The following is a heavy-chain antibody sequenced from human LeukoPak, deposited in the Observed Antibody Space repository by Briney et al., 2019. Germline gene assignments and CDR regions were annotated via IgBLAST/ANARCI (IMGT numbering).Heavy chain of an antibody. CDR3: AKDPSDSSGYYYFDY. V-gene: IGHV3-30*18. CDR1: GFTFSSYG. CDR2: ISYDGSNK. Sequence: GGSLRLSCAASGFTFSSYGMHWVRQAPGKGLEWVAVISYDGSNKYYADSVKGRFTISRDNSKNTLYLQMNSLRAEDTAVYYCAKDPSDSSGYYYFDYWGQGTLVTVSS. J-gene: IGHJ4*02. D-gene: IGHD3-22*01.